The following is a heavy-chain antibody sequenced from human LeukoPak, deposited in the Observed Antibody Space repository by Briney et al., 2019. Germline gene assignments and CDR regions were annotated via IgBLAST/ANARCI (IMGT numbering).Heavy chain of an antibody. CDR3: ARGELVYDILTGYNFDY. CDR2: IREDGTEK. Sequence: PGGSLRLSCTASGFTFSGAWMTWVRQAPGKGLEWVANIREDGTEKNYVESVKGRFTISRDNAKNSLYLQMNSLRAEDTAVYYCARGELVYDILTGYNFDYWGQGTLVTVSS. V-gene: IGHV3-7*01. CDR1: GFTFSGAW. D-gene: IGHD3-9*01. J-gene: IGHJ4*02.